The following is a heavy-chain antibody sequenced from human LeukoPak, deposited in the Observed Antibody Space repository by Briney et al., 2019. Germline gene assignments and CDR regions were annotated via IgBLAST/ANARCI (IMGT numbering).Heavy chain of an antibody. Sequence: PSETLSLTCSVSGGSISNYHWSWIRQPAGKGLEWIRRIYTSGTTNYNPSLKSRVTMSVDTSKNQLSLKLRSVTAADTAVYYCARVVVGATSGNPYYFDYWGQGTLVTVSS. D-gene: IGHD1-26*01. CDR3: ARVVVGATSGNPYYFDY. CDR1: GGSISNYH. CDR2: IYTSGTT. V-gene: IGHV4-4*07. J-gene: IGHJ4*02.